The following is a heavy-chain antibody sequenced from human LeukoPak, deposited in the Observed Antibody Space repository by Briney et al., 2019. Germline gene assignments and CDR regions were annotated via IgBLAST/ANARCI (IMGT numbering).Heavy chain of an antibody. CDR3: AKDRIEGDYFDY. V-gene: IGHV3-9*01. J-gene: IGHJ4*02. Sequence: GGSLRLSCAASGFTFDDYAMHWVRQAPGKGLEWVSGISWNSGSIGYADSVKGRFTISRDNAKNSLYLQMNSLRAEDTALYYCAKDRIEGDYFDYWGQGTLDTVSS. CDR2: ISWNSGSI. CDR1: GFTFDDYA.